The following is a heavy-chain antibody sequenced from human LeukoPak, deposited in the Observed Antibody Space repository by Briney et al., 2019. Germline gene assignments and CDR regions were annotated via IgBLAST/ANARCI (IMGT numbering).Heavy chain of an antibody. CDR2: IYYTGST. CDR1: GGSISSYY. Sequence: PSETLSLTCTVSGGSISSYYWSWIRQPPGKGLEWIGYIYYTGSTHYNPSLKSRVTMSVDTSKNQFSLKLSSVTAADTAVYYCARGGFTYSTDYWGQGTLVTVSS. J-gene: IGHJ4*02. V-gene: IGHV4-59*08. CDR3: ARGGFTYSTDY. D-gene: IGHD2-21*01.